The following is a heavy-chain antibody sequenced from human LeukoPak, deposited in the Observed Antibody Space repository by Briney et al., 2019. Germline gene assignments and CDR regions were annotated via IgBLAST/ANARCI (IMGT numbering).Heavy chain of an antibody. D-gene: IGHD6-13*01. V-gene: IGHV4-59*01. CDR2: VYYSGST. J-gene: IGHJ2*01. CDR3: ARDPPQPGITAAGYFDL. Sequence: SETLSLTCTVSGDSISSYSWSWIRQPPGTGLEWIGYVYYSGSTNYNPSLKSRVTISADTSKNQFSLKVRSVTAAVTAVYYCARDPPQPGITAAGYFDLWGRGTLVTVSS. CDR1: GDSISSYS.